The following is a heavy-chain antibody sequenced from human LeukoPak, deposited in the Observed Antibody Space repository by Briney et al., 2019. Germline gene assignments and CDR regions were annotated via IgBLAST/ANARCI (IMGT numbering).Heavy chain of an antibody. V-gene: IGHV1-18*01. Sequence: ASVKVSCKASGYTFTSYGISWVRQAPGQGLEWMGWISAYNGNTSYAQKLQGRVTMTTDTSTSTAYMELRSLRSDDTAVYYCARDLVGYCSGGSCPQNHWGQGTLVTVSS. D-gene: IGHD2-15*01. CDR1: GYTFTSYG. CDR3: ARDLVGYCSGGSCPQNH. CDR2: ISAYNGNT. J-gene: IGHJ4*02.